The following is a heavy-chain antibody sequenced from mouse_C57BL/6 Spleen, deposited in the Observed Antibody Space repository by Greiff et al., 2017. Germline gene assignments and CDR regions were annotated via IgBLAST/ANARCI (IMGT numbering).Heavy chain of an antibody. V-gene: IGHV1-55*01. CDR1: GYTFTSYW. Sequence: VQLQQPGAELVKPGASVKMSCKASGYTFTSYWITWVKQRPGQGLEWIGEIYPGSGSTNYNEKFKSKATLTVDTSSSTAYMQLSSLTSEDSAVYYCARGYYGSSYKYFDVWGTGTTVTVSS. CDR3: ARGYYGSSYKYFDV. CDR2: IYPGSGST. J-gene: IGHJ1*03. D-gene: IGHD1-1*01.